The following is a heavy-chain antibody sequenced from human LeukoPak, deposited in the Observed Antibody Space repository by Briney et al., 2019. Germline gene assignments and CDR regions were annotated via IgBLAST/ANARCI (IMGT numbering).Heavy chain of an antibody. D-gene: IGHD3-22*01. CDR3: AKAPSADHYYDSSGFGNYTDV. J-gene: IGHJ6*03. V-gene: IGHV3-30*02. Sequence: GGSLRLSCAASGFTFSSYGMHWVRQAPGKGLEWVAFIRYDGSNKYYADSVKGRFTISRDNSKNTLYLQMNSLRAEDTAVYYCAKAPSADHYYDSSGFGNYTDVGGKGTTVTVSS. CDR1: GFTFSSYG. CDR2: IRYDGSNK.